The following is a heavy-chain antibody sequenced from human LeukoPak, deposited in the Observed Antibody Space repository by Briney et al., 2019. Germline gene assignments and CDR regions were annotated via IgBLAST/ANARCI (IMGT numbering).Heavy chain of an antibody. CDR2: ISSSSSTI. Sequence: QSGGSLRLSCAASGFTFSSYSMNWFRQAPGKGLEWVSFISSSSSTIYYADSVKGRFTISRDNAKNSLYLQMNSLRAEDTAVYYCARDRGGSYSAIDYWGQGTLVTVSS. J-gene: IGHJ4*02. CDR3: ARDRGGSYSAIDY. CDR1: GFTFSSYS. D-gene: IGHD1-26*01. V-gene: IGHV3-48*04.